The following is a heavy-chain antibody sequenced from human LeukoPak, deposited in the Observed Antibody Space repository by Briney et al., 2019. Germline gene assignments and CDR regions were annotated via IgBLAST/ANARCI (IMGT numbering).Heavy chain of an antibody. CDR3: ARGLHGVDV. V-gene: IGHV3-30-3*01. Sequence: PGGSLRLSCAASGFTFSSYAMHWVRQAPGKGLEWVAVISYDGSNKYYADSVKGRFTISRDNSKNTLYLQMNSLRAEDTAVYYCARGLHGVDVWGQGTTVTVSS. CDR2: ISYDGSNK. CDR1: GFTFSSYA. J-gene: IGHJ6*02.